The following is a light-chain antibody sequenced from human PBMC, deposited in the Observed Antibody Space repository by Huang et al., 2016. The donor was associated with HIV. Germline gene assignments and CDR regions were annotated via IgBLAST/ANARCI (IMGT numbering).Light chain of an antibody. CDR3: QQGYSTPGT. CDR1: QSISSY. V-gene: IGKV1-39*01. J-gene: IGKJ1*01. Sequence: IQMTQSPSSLSASVGDRVTITCRASQSISSYLNGYQQKPGKAPKLLISVISTLQSGVPSRFSGSGSGTNFILTISSLQPEDFATYYCQQGYSTPGTFGQGTKVEIK. CDR2: VIS.